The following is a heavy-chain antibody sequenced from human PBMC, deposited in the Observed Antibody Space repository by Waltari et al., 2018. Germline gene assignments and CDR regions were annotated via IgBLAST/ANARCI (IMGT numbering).Heavy chain of an antibody. D-gene: IGHD1-26*01. CDR3: ATSQSGTYYDAIVV. V-gene: IGHV1-69*02. CDR2: IVPILGLT. CDR1: GGPFRSST. Sequence: QVQLVQSGAEVKKPGSSVKVSFTASGGPFRSSTVPWVRQAPGQGLYWMGRIVPILGLTYYAQSFQGRVTISADESTSTVYMELRSLTFEDSAVYYCATSQSGTYYDAIVVWGQGTKVT. J-gene: IGHJ3*01.